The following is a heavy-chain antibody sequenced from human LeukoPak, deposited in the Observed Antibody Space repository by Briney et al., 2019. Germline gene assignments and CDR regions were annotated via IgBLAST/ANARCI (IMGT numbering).Heavy chain of an antibody. CDR1: GGSISGYY. D-gene: IGHD6-6*01. CDR3: ARVSYSSSSGRWFDP. V-gene: IGHV4-59*01. CDR2: IYYSGST. Sequence: SETLSLTCTVSGGSISGYYWSWIRQPPGKGLEWIGYIYYSGSTNYNPSLKSRVTMSLDTSKNQFSLKLSSVTAADTAIYYCARVSYSSSSGRWFDPWGQGTLVTVSS. J-gene: IGHJ5*02.